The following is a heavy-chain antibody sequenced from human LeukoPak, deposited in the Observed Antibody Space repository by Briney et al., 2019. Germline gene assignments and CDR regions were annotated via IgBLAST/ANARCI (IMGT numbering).Heavy chain of an antibody. V-gene: IGHV4-4*07. CDR2: IYTSGTT. CDR3: ARAMVVTHGPFFDY. Sequence: SETLSLTCTVSGDSISNYYWTWIRQPAGKGLEWIGRIYTSGTTNCNPSLRSRLTMSVDTSKNQFSLKLSSVTAADTAVYYCARAMVVTHGPFFDYWGQGTLVTVSS. CDR1: GDSISNYY. D-gene: IGHD4-23*01. J-gene: IGHJ4*02.